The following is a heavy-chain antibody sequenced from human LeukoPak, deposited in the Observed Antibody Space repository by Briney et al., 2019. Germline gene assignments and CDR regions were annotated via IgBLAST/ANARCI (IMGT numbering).Heavy chain of an antibody. CDR3: ARLMRYDILTGYYTADY. V-gene: IGHV4-59*08. CDR2: IYYSGST. Sequence: SETLSLTCTVSGGSISSYYWSWIRQPPGKGLEWIGYIYYSGSTNYNPSLKSRVTTSVDTSKNQFSLKLSSVTAADTAVYYCARLMRYDILTGYYTADYWGQGTLVTVSS. CDR1: GGSISSYY. J-gene: IGHJ4*02. D-gene: IGHD3-9*01.